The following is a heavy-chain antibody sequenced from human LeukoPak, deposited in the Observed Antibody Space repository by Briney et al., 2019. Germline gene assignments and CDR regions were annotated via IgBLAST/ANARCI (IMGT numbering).Heavy chain of an antibody. D-gene: IGHD3-10*01. Sequence: SQTLSLTCTVSGGSISTGSDYWSWIRQAAGKGLEWIGRIYTSGSTDYNPSLRSRVTISVDTSKNQFSLRLSSVTAADTAVYYCARVMVGVRGLHFDDWGQGTLVTVSS. CDR2: IYTSGST. CDR3: ARVMVGVRGLHFDD. V-gene: IGHV4-61*02. J-gene: IGHJ4*02. CDR1: GGSISTGSDY.